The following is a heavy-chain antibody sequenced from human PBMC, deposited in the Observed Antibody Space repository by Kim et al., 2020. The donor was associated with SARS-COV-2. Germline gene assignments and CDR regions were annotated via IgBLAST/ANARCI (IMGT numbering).Heavy chain of an antibody. D-gene: IGHD2-15*01. V-gene: IGHV3-74*01. J-gene: IGHJ5*02. CDR3: ARKDCSGGSCAFDP. Sequence: ADSVKGRFTISRDNAKNMLYLQRNSLRAEDTAVYHCARKDCSGGSCAFDPWGQGTLVTVSS.